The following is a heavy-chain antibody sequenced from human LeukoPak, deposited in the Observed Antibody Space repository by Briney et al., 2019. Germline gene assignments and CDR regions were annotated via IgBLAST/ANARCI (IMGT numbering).Heavy chain of an antibody. CDR1: GFTFSSYG. CDR3: AKGSYYDSSGSFYFDY. D-gene: IGHD3-22*01. CDR2: IWYDESNK. J-gene: IGHJ4*02. Sequence: GGSLRLSCAASGFTFSSYGMHWVRQAPGKGLEWVAVIWYDESNKYYGDSVKGRFTISRDNSRNTLYVQVNSLGTEDTAAYYCAKGSYYDSSGSFYFDYWGQGTLVTVSP. V-gene: IGHV3-33*06.